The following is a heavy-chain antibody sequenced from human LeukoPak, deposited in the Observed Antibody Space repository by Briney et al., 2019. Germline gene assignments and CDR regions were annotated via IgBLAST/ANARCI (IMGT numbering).Heavy chain of an antibody. CDR2: IYYSGST. Sequence: PSETPSLTCTVSGGSISSYYWSWIRQPPGKGLEWIGYIYYSGSTNYNPSLKSRVTISVDTSKNQFSLKLSSVTAADTAVYYCASPTPWGSGYAFNIWGQGTMVTVSS. V-gene: IGHV4-59*08. CDR3: ASPTPWGSGYAFNI. D-gene: IGHD3-22*01. CDR1: GGSISSYY. J-gene: IGHJ3*02.